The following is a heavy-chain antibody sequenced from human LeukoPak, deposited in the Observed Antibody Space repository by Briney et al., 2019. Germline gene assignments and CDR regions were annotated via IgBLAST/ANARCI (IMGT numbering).Heavy chain of an antibody. J-gene: IGHJ5*02. CDR3: ARGLGYFDWFPRWFDP. Sequence: PSETLSLTCAVYGGSFSGYYWSWIRQPPGKGLEWLGEINHSGSTNYNPSLKSRVTISVDTSKTQFSLKLSSVTAADTAVYYCARGLGYFDWFPRWFDPWGQGTLVTVSS. D-gene: IGHD3-9*01. CDR1: GGSFSGYY. V-gene: IGHV4-34*01. CDR2: INHSGST.